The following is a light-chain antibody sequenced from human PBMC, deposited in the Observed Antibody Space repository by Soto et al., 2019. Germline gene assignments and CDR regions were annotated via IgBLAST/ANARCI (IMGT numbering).Light chain of an antibody. J-gene: IGLJ2*01. Sequence: QPALTQPPSLSAAPGQKVTISCSGGSSNIGNNYISWYQQFPRTAPKLLIYDDRKRPSGIPDRFSGSKSGTSATLGITGLRTGDEAHYYCATWDNSLSAVIFGGGTKLTVL. CDR3: ATWDNSLSAVI. CDR2: DDR. V-gene: IGLV1-51*01. CDR1: SSNIGNNY.